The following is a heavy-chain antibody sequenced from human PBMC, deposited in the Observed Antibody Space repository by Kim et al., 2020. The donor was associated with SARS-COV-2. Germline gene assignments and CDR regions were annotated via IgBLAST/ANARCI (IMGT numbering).Heavy chain of an antibody. CDR2: ISWDGGST. V-gene: IGHV3-43*01. CDR1: GFTFDDYT. Sequence: GGSLRLSCAASGFTFDDYTMHWVRQAPGKGLEWVSLISWDGGSTYYADSVKGRFTISRDNSKNSLYLQMNSLGTEDTALYYCAKDIKPSGWDQTEAFDIWGQGTMVTVSS. CDR3: AKDIKPSGWDQTEAFDI. D-gene: IGHD6-19*01. J-gene: IGHJ3*02.